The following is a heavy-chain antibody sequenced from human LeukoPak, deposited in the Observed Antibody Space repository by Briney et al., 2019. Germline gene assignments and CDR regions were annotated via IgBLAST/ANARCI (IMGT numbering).Heavy chain of an antibody. CDR2: ISSSSSYK. CDR3: ASRQGDAFDI. J-gene: IGHJ3*02. Sequence: GGSLRLSCAASGFTFSSYSMNWVRQAPGKGLEWVSSISSSSSYKYYADSVKGRFTISRDNAKNSLYLQMNSLRAEDTAVYYCASRQGDAFDIWGQGTMVTVSS. V-gene: IGHV3-21*01. CDR1: GFTFSSYS.